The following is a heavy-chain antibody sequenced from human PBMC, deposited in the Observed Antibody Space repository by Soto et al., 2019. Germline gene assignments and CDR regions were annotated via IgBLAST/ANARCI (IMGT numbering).Heavy chain of an antibody. CDR2: LNPDNGDT. V-gene: IGHV1-2*02. J-gene: IGHJ5*02. CDR1: GYTFTNYY. Sequence: QVQLVQSGAEVKKPGASVKVSCKTSGYTFTNYYLSWVRQAPGQGLEWMGWLNPDNGDTNYAQKFQGRVTMTRDTSISTAYMEVSRLTSDDAAMYYCARDPLQQRWFDPWGQGTPVTVSS. CDR3: ARDPLQQRWFDP. D-gene: IGHD6-13*01.